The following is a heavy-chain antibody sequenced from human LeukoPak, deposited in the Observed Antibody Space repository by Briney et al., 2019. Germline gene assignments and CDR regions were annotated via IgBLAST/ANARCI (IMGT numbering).Heavy chain of an antibody. J-gene: IGHJ6*03. Sequence: PGGSLRLSCAASGFTVSSNYMSWVRQAPGKGLEWVSVIYSGGSTYYADSVKGRFTISRDNSKNTLYLQMNSLRAEDTAVYYCCIAVAGYYYYYYMDVWGKGTTVTISS. D-gene: IGHD6-19*01. CDR2: IYSGGST. CDR1: GFTVSSNY. CDR3: CIAVAGYYYYYYMDV. V-gene: IGHV3-66*01.